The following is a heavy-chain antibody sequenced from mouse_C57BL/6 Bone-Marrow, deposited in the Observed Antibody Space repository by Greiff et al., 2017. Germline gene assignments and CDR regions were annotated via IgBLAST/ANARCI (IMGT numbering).Heavy chain of an antibody. CDR3: AAGWLLLFAY. CDR1: GYTFTDYY. CDR2: INPNNGGT. D-gene: IGHD2-3*01. J-gene: IGHJ3*01. Sequence: EVQLQQSGPELVKPGASVKISRKASGYTFTDYYMNWVKQSHGKSLEWIGDINPNNGGTSYNQKFKGKATLTVDKSSSTAYMELRSLTSEDSAVYYCAAGWLLLFAYWGQGTLVTVSA. V-gene: IGHV1-26*01.